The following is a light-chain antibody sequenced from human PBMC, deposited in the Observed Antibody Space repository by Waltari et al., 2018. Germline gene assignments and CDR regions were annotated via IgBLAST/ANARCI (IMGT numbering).Light chain of an antibody. V-gene: IGKV2-30*01. CDR3: LQAPST. CDR2: KVS. J-gene: IGKJ3*01. Sequence: DVVLTQSPLFLPVTLGQPASLPCRSTQRHENTVGNTYLDWFLQRPGPSPRRLIYKVSGGDSGVPVRLRGIGAGSNFTLKISRVEAEEVGVEYCLQAPSTFGPGTRVDIK. CDR1: QRHENTVGNTY.